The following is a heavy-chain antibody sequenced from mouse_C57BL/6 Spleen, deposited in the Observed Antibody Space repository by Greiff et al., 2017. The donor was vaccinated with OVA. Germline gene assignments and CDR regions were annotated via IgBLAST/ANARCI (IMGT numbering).Heavy chain of an antibody. V-gene: IGHV1-59*01. CDR3: ARQYYGSSYEDWYFDV. D-gene: IGHD1-1*01. Sequence: VQLQQSGPELVKPGASVKISCKASGYAFSSSWMNWVKQRPGQGLEWIGVIDPSDSYTNYNQKFKGKATLTVDTSSSTAYMQLSSLTSEDSAVYYCARQYYGSSYEDWYFDVWGTGTTVTVSS. J-gene: IGHJ1*03. CDR1: GYAFSSSW. CDR2: IDPSDSYT.